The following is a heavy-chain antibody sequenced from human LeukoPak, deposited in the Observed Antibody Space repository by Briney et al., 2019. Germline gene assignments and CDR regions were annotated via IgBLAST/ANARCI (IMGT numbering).Heavy chain of an antibody. Sequence: GGSLRLSCAASGSTFSSYAMSWVRQAPGKGLEWVSAISGSGGSTYYADSVKGRFTISRDNSKNTLYLQMNSLRAEDTAVYYCAKTLGYCSSTSCYSDYYGMDVWGQGTTVTVSS. CDR2: ISGSGGST. J-gene: IGHJ6*02. D-gene: IGHD2-2*02. V-gene: IGHV3-23*01. CDR3: AKTLGYCSSTSCYSDYYGMDV. CDR1: GSTFSSYA.